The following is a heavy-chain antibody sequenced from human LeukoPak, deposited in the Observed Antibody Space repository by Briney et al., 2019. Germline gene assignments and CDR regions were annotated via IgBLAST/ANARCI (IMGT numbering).Heavy chain of an antibody. J-gene: IGHJ4*02. V-gene: IGHV3-30-3*01. Sequence: GGSLRLSCAASGFTFSSYAMHWVRQAPGKGLEWVAVISYDGSNKYYADSVKGRFTISRDNSKNTLYLQMNSLRAEDTAVYYCARARGRDGDYGSNYWGQGTLVTVSS. CDR3: ARARGRDGDYGSNY. CDR2: ISYDGSNK. D-gene: IGHD4-17*01. CDR1: GFTFSSYA.